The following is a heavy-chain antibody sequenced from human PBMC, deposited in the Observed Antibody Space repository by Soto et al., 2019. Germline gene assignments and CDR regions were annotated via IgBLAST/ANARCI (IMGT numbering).Heavy chain of an antibody. D-gene: IGHD3-22*01. Sequence: LKISCKGSGYSLTSYWIGWVRQMPGKGLGWMGIIYPGDSDTRYSPSFQGQVTISADKSISTAYLQWSSLKASDTAMYYCARRGGGYYYDSSGRPVDYWGQRTLVTVSS. V-gene: IGHV5-51*01. CDR1: GYSLTSYW. J-gene: IGHJ4*02. CDR2: IYPGDSDT. CDR3: ARRGGGYYYDSSGRPVDY.